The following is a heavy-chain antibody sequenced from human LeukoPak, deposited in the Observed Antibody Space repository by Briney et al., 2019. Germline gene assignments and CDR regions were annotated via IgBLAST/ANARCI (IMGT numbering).Heavy chain of an antibody. Sequence: PGGSLRLSCAASGFTFSSCAMSWVRQAPGKGLQWVSSISASGGSAYYADSVRGRFTISRDNPKNTLYLQMNSLRAEDTAVYYCAKSVSPVTPPDYWGLGTLVTVSS. J-gene: IGHJ4*02. CDR2: ISASGGSA. CDR3: AKSVSPVTPPDY. D-gene: IGHD4-17*01. CDR1: GFTFSSCA. V-gene: IGHV3-23*01.